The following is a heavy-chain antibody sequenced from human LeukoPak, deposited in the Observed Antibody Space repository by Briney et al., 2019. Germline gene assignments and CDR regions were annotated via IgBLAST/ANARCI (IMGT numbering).Heavy chain of an antibody. CDR3: ARCYTYGTTWSGGLDV. CDR2: ISFDGSNK. D-gene: IGHD6-13*01. V-gene: IGHV3-30*03. CDR1: GFSFSNYG. J-gene: IGHJ6*02. Sequence: PGGSLRLSCAASGFSFSNYGMHWVRQVPGKGLEWVAVISFDGSNKHYVDSVKGRFTISRDISNNILYLQMNSLRVEDTAVYYCARCYTYGTTWSGGLDVWGQGTTVTVSS.